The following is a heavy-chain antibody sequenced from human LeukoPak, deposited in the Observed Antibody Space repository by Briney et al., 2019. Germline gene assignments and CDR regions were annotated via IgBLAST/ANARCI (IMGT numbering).Heavy chain of an antibody. CDR1: GFTFSSYS. CDR2: ISSSSNTI. Sequence: GSLRLSCAASGFTFSSYSMNWVRQAPGKGLEWISFISSSSNTIFYADSVGGRFTISRDNAKNSLYLQMNRLRAEDTAVYYCASFEERSDYFDYWGQGTLITVSS. CDR3: ASFEERSDYFDY. J-gene: IGHJ4*02. D-gene: IGHD3-10*01. V-gene: IGHV3-48*04.